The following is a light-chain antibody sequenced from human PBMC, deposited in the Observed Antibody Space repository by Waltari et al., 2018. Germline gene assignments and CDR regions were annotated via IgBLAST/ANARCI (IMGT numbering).Light chain of an antibody. Sequence: SALTQPASVSGSPGQSITISCPGTSSDVGFYNLVSRYQQHPAKAPKLLVYEVIERPSGVSNRFSGSKSGNTASLTISGLQAEDEADYYCCSYVGRNIWVFGGGTKVTVL. V-gene: IGLV2-23*02. CDR1: SSDVGFYNL. CDR3: CSYVGRNIWV. J-gene: IGLJ3*02. CDR2: EVI.